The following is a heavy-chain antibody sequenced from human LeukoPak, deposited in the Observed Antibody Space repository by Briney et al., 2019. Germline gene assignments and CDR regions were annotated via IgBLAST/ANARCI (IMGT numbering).Heavy chain of an antibody. D-gene: IGHD4-11*01. J-gene: IGHJ4*02. CDR3: ARDRVYDYSNPRGFDY. Sequence: ASVKVSCKASGYPFTSFVISWVRQAPGQGLEWMGWISGYNGKTKYADNLQGRVTMTTDTSTSTAYMELGSLRSDDMAVYYCARDRVYDYSNPRGFDYWGQGTLVTVSS. V-gene: IGHV1-18*03. CDR2: ISGYNGKT. CDR1: GYPFTSFV.